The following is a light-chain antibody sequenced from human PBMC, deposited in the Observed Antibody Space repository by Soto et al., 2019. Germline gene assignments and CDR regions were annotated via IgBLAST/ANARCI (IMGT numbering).Light chain of an antibody. Sequence: DIQMTQSPSTLSASVGDRVTITCRASQNIYSWLAWYQQKPGKAPQLLIYYASTLESGVPSRFSGSGSGTEFTLTLSSLQPDDFAGYFCQHYSSDFPTFGQGTRVEVK. V-gene: IGKV1-5*01. CDR1: QNIYSW. CDR3: QHYSSDFPT. J-gene: IGKJ1*01. CDR2: YAS.